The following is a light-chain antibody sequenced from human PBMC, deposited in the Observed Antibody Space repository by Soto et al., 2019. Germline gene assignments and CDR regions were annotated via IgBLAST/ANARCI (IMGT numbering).Light chain of an antibody. J-gene: IGKJ5*01. Sequence: EIVMTQSPATLSVSPGERATLSCRASQSVSSNLAWYQQKPGXAXRXXIXXXSTRATGIPARFSGSGSGAEFTLTISSLQSEDFAVYYCQQYNDWPRTFGQGTRLESK. CDR1: QSVSSN. CDR2: XXS. CDR3: QQYNDWPRT. V-gene: IGKV3-15*01.